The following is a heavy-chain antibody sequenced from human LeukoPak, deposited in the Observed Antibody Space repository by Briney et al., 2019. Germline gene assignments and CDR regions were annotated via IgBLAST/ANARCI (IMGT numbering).Heavy chain of an antibody. CDR1: GFTFSNYD. J-gene: IGHJ4*02. CDR3: ARTRDGHSAYFDY. D-gene: IGHD5-24*01. V-gene: IGHV3-30*03. CDR2: ISSDGSNK. Sequence: GRSLRLSCAASGFTFSNYDIHWVRQAPGKGLEWVAVISSDGSNKNYADSVKGRFTISRDNSKNTLYLQMNSLRAEDTAVYYCARTRDGHSAYFDYWGQGTLVTVSS.